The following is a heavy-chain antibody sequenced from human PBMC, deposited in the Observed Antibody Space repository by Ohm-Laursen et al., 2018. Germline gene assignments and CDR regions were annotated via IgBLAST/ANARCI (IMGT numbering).Heavy chain of an antibody. V-gene: IGHV4-59*01. CDR3: ARYMSGGGAFDI. CDR2: IYYSGST. CDR1: GGSISNYY. J-gene: IGHJ3*02. D-gene: IGHD2-15*01. Sequence: SETLSLTCSVSGGSISNYYWSWIRQPPGKGLEWIGYIYYSGSTNYNPSLKSRVTISVDTSKNQFSLKVNSVTAADTAVYYCARYMSGGGAFDIWGQGTMVTASS.